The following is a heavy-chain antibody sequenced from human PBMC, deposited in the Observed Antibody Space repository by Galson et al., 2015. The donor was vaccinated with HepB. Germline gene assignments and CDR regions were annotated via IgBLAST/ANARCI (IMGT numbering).Heavy chain of an antibody. CDR2: ISGSGGST. V-gene: IGHV3-23*01. J-gene: IGHJ6*03. CDR3: AKLYGGYDYYMDV. D-gene: IGHD3-10*02. Sequence: SLRLSCAASGFTFSSYAMSWVRQAPGKGLEWVSAISGSGGSTYYADSVKGRFTISRDNSKNTLYLQMNSLRAEDTAVYYCAKLYGGYDYYMDVWGKGTTVTVAS. CDR1: GFTFSSYA.